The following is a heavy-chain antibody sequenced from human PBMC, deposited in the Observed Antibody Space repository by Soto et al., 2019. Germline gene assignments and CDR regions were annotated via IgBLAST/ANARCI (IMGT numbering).Heavy chain of an antibody. Sequence: SETLSLTYAVYGGYCSGYYWSWIRQPPGKGLEWIGEINHSGSTNYNPSLKSRVTISVNTSKNQFSLKLSSVTAADTAVYHCARGRFPQSTVTKYWGQGTLVTVSS. CDR3: ARGRFPQSTVTKY. CDR1: GGYCSGYY. CDR2: INHSGST. J-gene: IGHJ4*02. D-gene: IGHD4-17*01. V-gene: IGHV4-34*01.